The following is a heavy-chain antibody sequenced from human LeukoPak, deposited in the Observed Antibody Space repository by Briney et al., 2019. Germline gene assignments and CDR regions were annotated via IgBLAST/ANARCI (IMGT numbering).Heavy chain of an antibody. CDR2: INHSGST. CDR1: GGSFSGYY. D-gene: IGHD6-13*01. Sequence: SETLSLTCAVYGGSFSGYYWSWIRQPPGKGLEWIGKINHSGSTNYNPSLKSRVTISVDTSKNQFSLKLSSVTAADTAVYYCARASGYSSSWEFDYWGQGTLVTVSS. V-gene: IGHV4-34*01. CDR3: ARASGYSSSWEFDY. J-gene: IGHJ4*02.